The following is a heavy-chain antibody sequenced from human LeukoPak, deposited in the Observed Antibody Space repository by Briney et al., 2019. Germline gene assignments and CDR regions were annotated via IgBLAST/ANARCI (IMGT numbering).Heavy chain of an antibody. CDR2: IYSGGST. J-gene: IGHJ4*02. CDR3: AREIIQLPGYFDY. V-gene: IGHV3-53*01. Sequence: GGSLRLSCAASGFTVSSNYMSWVRQAPGKGLEWVSVIYSGGSTYYADSVKGRFTISRDNSKNTLYLQMNSLRAEDTAVYYCAREIIQLPGYFDYWGPGTLVTVSS. D-gene: IGHD5-18*01. CDR1: GFTVSSNY.